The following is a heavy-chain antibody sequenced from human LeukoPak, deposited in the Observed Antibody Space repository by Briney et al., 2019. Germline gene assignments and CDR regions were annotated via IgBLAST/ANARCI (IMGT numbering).Heavy chain of an antibody. CDR1: GGTFSSYA. Sequence: GASVKVSCKASGGTFSSYAISWVRQAPGQGLEWMGRIIPILGIANYAQKFQGRVTMTRDTSTSTVYMELSSLRSEDTAVYYCARGWSVAGTYFDYWGQGTLVTVSS. J-gene: IGHJ4*02. CDR3: ARGWSVAGTYFDY. D-gene: IGHD6-19*01. V-gene: IGHV1-69*04. CDR2: IIPILGIA.